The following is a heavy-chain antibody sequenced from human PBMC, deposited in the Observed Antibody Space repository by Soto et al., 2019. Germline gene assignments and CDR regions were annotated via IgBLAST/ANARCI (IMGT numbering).Heavy chain of an antibody. CDR1: GFTFSSYA. CDR3: ARQTGPKDYYYGMDV. Sequence: QVQLVESGGGVVQPGRSLRLSCAASGFTFSSYAMHWVRQAPGKGLEWGAVISYDGSNKYYADSVKGRFTISRDNSKNTLYLQMNRLRAEDTAVYYCARQTGPKDYYYGMDVWGQGTTVTVSS. V-gene: IGHV3-30-3*01. D-gene: IGHD1-1*01. J-gene: IGHJ6*02. CDR2: ISYDGSNK.